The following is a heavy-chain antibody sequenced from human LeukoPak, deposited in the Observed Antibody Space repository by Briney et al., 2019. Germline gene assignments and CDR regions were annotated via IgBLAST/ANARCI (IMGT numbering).Heavy chain of an antibody. CDR3: AKDRKMVRGDDY. Sequence: PGGSLRLSCAASGFTFSSYAMSWLRQAPGKGLEWVSAISGSGGSTYYADSVKGRFTISRDNSKNTLYLQMNSMRAEDTAVYYCAKDRKMVRGDDYWGQGTLVPVSS. D-gene: IGHD3-10*01. CDR2: ISGSGGST. J-gene: IGHJ4*02. CDR1: GFTFSSYA. V-gene: IGHV3-23*01.